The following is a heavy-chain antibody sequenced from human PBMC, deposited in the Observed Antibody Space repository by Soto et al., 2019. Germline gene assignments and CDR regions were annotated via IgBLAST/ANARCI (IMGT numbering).Heavy chain of an antibody. CDR2: IYHSGST. V-gene: IGHV4-30-2*01. D-gene: IGHD3-3*01. CDR1: GGSISSGAYS. CDR3: ARGNRRDFWSGYYTRGTWFDP. J-gene: IGHJ5*02. Sequence: SETLSLTCTVSGGSISSGAYSWRWIRQPPGKGLEWIGYIYHSGSTNYNPSLKSRVTISVDTSKNQFSLKLSSVTAADTAVYYCARGNRRDFWSGYYTRGTWFDPWGQGTLVTVS.